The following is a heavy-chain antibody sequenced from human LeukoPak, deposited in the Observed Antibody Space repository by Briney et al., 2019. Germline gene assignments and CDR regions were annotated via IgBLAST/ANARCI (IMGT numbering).Heavy chain of an antibody. J-gene: IGHJ6*02. V-gene: IGHV1-18*01. Sequence: ASVKVSCKASGYTFTSYGSSWVRQAPGQGLEWMGWISAYNGNTNYAQKLQGRVTMTTDTSTSTAYMELRSLRSDDTAVYYCARDTYSGYDIGPWYYGVDVWGQGTTVTVSS. CDR2: ISAYNGNT. CDR3: ARDTYSGYDIGPWYYGVDV. CDR1: GYTFTSYG. D-gene: IGHD5-12*01.